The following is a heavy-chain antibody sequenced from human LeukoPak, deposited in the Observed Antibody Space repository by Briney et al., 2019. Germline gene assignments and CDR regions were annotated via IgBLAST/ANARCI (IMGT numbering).Heavy chain of an antibody. CDR2: ISYDGSNK. Sequence: GGSLRLSCAASGFTFSSYAMHWVRQAPGKGLEWVAVISYDGSNKYYADSVKGRFTISRDNSKNTLYLQMNSLRAEDTAVCYCATVDYWGQGTLVTVSS. CDR1: GFTFSSYA. V-gene: IGHV3-30*04. J-gene: IGHJ4*02. CDR3: ATVDY.